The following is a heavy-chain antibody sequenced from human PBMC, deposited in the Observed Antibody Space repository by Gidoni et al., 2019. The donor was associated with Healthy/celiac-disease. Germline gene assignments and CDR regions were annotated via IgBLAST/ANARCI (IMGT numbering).Heavy chain of an antibody. J-gene: IGHJ4*02. CDR1: GFTFSSYA. CDR3: AKDHYDSSGFDY. V-gene: IGHV3-23*01. Sequence: EVQLLESGGGLVQPGGSLRLSCAASGFTFSSYAMSWVRQAPGKGLGWVSAISGSGGSTYYADSVKGRFTISRDNSKNTLYLQMNSLRAEDTAVYYCAKDHYDSSGFDYWGQGTLVTVSS. D-gene: IGHD3-22*01. CDR2: ISGSGGST.